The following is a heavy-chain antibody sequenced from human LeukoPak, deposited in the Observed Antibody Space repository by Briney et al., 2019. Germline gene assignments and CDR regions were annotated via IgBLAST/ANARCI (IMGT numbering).Heavy chain of an antibody. CDR3: AKDATIFGVVITPFDY. J-gene: IGHJ4*02. CDR1: GFTFRNYG. CDR2: ISDTGSIT. Sequence: GGSLRLSRAASGFTFRNYGIRWVRQGPEKGLEWISAISDTGSITYYADSVQGRFTVSRDNSKSTVNLEMNSLRAEDTAVYYCAKDATIFGVVITPFDYWGQGTLVTVSS. V-gene: IGHV3-23*01. D-gene: IGHD3-3*01.